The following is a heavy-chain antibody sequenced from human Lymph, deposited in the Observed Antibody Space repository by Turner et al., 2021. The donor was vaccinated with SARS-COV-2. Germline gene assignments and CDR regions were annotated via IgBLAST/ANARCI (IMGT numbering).Heavy chain of an antibody. CDR1: GLTVSSNY. J-gene: IGHJ3*02. V-gene: IGHV3-66*01. Sequence: EVQLVESGGGLVKPGGSLSLSCAASGLTVSSNYMSWVRQAPGKGLEWVSVIYSGGSTFYADSVKGRFTISRDNSKNTLYLQMNSLRAEDTAVYYCARDFREGAFDIWGQGTMVTISS. D-gene: IGHD3-10*01. CDR2: IYSGGST. CDR3: ARDFREGAFDI.